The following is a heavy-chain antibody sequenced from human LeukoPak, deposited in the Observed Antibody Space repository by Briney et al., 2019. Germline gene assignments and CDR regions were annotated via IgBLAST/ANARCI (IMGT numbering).Heavy chain of an antibody. Sequence: PSETLSLTCAVYGGSFSGYYWSWIRQPPGKGLEWIGEINHSGSTNYNPSLKSRVTISVDTSKNQFSLKLSSVTAADTAVYYCARGTRIYGSGTDWGQGTLVTLSS. V-gene: IGHV4-34*01. D-gene: IGHD3-10*01. CDR3: ARGTRIYGSGTD. CDR1: GGSFSGYY. J-gene: IGHJ4*02. CDR2: INHSGST.